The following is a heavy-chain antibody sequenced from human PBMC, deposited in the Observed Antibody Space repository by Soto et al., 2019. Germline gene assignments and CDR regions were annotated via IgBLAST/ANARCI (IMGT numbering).Heavy chain of an antibody. CDR2: IYYSGTT. CDR1: GYSISSGDYY. D-gene: IGHD6-6*01. Sequence: QVQLQESGPGLVQPSQTLSLTCTVSGYSISSGDYYWSWVRQSPGKGLEWIGCIYYSGTTYYNPSLETRLTMSVDTSKNQFSLRLSSVTAAHTAMYFCARDYKRYSSSPAPLEYWGQGTLVTLSS. CDR3: ARDYKRYSSSPAPLEY. J-gene: IGHJ4*02. V-gene: IGHV4-30-4*01.